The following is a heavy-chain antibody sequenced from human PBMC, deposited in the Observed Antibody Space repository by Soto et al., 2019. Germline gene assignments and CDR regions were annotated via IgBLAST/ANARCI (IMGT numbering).Heavy chain of an antibody. D-gene: IGHD2-15*01. CDR3: VQRECSSGRCDL. CDR1: GFPFYIYG. Sequence: PGGSLRLSCVASGFPFYIYGIHWVRRAPGKGLEWVATIRFAGNNKYYADSVKGRFTISRDNSKNTLYLHINSLKVDDTAMYYCVQRECSSGRCDLWGQGTQVTVSS. J-gene: IGHJ4*02. CDR2: IRFAGNNK. V-gene: IGHV3-30*02.